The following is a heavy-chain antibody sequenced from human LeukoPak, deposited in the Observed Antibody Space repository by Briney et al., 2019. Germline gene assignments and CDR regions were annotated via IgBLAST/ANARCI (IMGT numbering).Heavy chain of an antibody. CDR1: GFTFGDYL. D-gene: IGHD6-19*01. Sequence: GGSLRLSCTASGFTFGDYLMSWFRQAPGKGLEWIGFISGGTTEYAASVKGRFTISRDDSTSIAYLQMDSLTTEDTAVYYCSRGSGWLSVYWGQGTLVTVSS. V-gene: IGHV3-49*03. CDR2: ISGGTT. CDR3: SRGSGWLSVY. J-gene: IGHJ4*02.